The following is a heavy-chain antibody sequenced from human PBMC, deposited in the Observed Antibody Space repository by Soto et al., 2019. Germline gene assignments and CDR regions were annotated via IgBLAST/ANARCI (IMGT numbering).Heavy chain of an antibody. CDR1: GDSVSSNSVA. J-gene: IGHJ4*02. CDR2: TYYRSKWYN. V-gene: IGHV6-1*01. CDR3: AREDASFDY. Sequence: SQTLSLTCAISGDSVSSNSVAWNWIRQSPSRGLEWLGRTYYRSKWYNEYAPSVKSRLTINPDTSKNQFSLQLNSVTPEDTDVYYCAREDASFDYWGQGTPVTVSS.